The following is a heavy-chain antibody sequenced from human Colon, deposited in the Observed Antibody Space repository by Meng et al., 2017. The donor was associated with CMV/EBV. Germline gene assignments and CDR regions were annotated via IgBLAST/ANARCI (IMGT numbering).Heavy chain of an antibody. D-gene: IGHD3-10*01. Sequence: TLNGSGPTLLHPTQNLTLTCTFSGFSRNTIGMGVGWIRQPPGKAVELLGVIDWNDDKRYSPSLKSMLTITKNTTKNQVVLTMTNLDPLDSSTYYCAHRPYGTGSYFFDYWGQGTLVTVSS. CDR1: GFSRNTIGMG. CDR3: AHRPYGTGSYFFDY. CDR2: IDWNDDK. J-gene: IGHJ4*02. V-gene: IGHV2-5*01.